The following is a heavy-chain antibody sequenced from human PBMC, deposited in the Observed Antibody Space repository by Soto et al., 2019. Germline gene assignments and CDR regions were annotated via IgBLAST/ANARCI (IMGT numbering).Heavy chain of an antibody. D-gene: IGHD2-2*01. Sequence: PSETLSLTCAVYGGSLSAYYWSWIRQPPGKGLEWIGEINHRGTTNYNPSLKSRVSMSVDTSKNQFSVMLSSVTAADTAVYYCTRSRYCTSRSCSRYYFDNWGQGALVTVYS. CDR2: INHRGTT. J-gene: IGHJ4*02. CDR1: GGSLSAYY. V-gene: IGHV4-34*01. CDR3: TRSRYCTSRSCSRYYFDN.